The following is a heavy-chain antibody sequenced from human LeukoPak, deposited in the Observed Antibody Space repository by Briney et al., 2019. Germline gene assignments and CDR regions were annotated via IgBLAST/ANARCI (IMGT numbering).Heavy chain of an antibody. CDR2: IYYSGST. CDR3: ARQNSGSGSYYRAEPTSENYFDY. D-gene: IGHD3-10*01. CDR1: GGSISSSSYY. V-gene: IGHV4-39*01. J-gene: IGHJ4*02. Sequence: SETLSLTCTVSGGSISSSSYYWGWIRQPPGKGLEWIGSIYYSGSTYYNPSLKSRVTISVDTSKNQFSLKLSSVTAADTAVYYCARQNSGSGSYYRAEPTSENYFDYWGQGTLVTVSS.